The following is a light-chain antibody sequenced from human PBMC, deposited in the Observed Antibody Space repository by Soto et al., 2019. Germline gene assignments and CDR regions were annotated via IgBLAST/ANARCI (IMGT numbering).Light chain of an antibody. CDR3: SSYTTSSTLL. V-gene: IGLV2-14*01. J-gene: IGLJ2*01. CDR2: EVS. CDR1: SIDVGAYNY. Sequence: QSALTQPASVSGSPGQSIAISCTGTSIDVGAYNYVSWYQRHPGKAPKLMIYEVSNRPSGVSNRFSGSKSGNTASLTISGLQAEDEADYHCSSYTTSSTLLFGGGTKLTVL.